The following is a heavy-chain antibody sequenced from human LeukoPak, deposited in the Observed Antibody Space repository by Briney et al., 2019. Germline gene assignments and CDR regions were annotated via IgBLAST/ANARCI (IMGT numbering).Heavy chain of an antibody. CDR3: ARGHPVGATDAFDI. J-gene: IGHJ3*02. V-gene: IGHV4-34*01. CDR1: GVSFSGYY. Sequence: PSETLSLSCAAYGVSFSGYYLSWIRQPPGKGLEWIGEINHTGSTYYHRSLQSRVTISVDTSKNQFSLKLSSVTAADTAVYYCARGHPVGATDAFDIWGQGTMVTVSS. D-gene: IGHD1-26*01. CDR2: INHTGST.